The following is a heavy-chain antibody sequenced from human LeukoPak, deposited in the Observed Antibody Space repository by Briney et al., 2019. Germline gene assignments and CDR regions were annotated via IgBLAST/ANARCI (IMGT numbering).Heavy chain of an antibody. CDR3: ARGFGESEYYYYGMDV. J-gene: IGHJ6*02. CDR1: GGSISSYY. D-gene: IGHD3-10*01. Sequence: KPSETLSLTCTVSGGSISSYYWSWIRQPPGKGLEWIAYIYYTGSTNYNPSLRSRVTMSVDTSKNQFSLKLSSVTATDTAVYYCARGFGESEYYYYGMDVWGQGTTVTVSS. CDR2: IYYTGST. V-gene: IGHV4-59*08.